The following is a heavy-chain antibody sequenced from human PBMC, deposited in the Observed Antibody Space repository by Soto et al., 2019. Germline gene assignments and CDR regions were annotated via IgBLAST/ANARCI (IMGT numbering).Heavy chain of an antibody. CDR2: INPDGSRT. Sequence: EVQLVESGGDLVQPGGSLRLSCAASGFTFTNYWMHWVRQSPGKGLVWVSRINPDGSRTSYADSVKGRFTISRDNAKNTLYLQMNSLGAEDTAVYYCARVAVTTYYFDYWGHGTLVTVSS. CDR1: GFTFTNYW. CDR3: ARVAVTTYYFDY. V-gene: IGHV3-74*01. J-gene: IGHJ4*01. D-gene: IGHD4-17*01.